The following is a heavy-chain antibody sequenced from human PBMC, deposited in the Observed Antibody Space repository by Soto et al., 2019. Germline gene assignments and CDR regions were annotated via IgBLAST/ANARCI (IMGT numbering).Heavy chain of an antibody. J-gene: IGHJ4*02. D-gene: IGHD3-16*01. V-gene: IGHV4-4*02. CDR3: ATWGTFAYFDY. CDR2: IFHSGST. Sequence: QVHLQESGPGLVEPSGTLSLTCGVSGVSIRSSNWWSWVRQPPGKGLEWIGEIFHSGSTNYNPSLKSRVTISVDKSKNQFSLTLSSVTAADTAVYYCATWGTFAYFDYWGQGTLVTVSS. CDR1: GVSIRSSNW.